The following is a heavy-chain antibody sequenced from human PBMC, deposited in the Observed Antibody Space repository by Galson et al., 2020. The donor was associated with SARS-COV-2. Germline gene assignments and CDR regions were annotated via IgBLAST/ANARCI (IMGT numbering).Heavy chain of an antibody. CDR1: GGSISGYH. Sequence: SETLSLTCTVSGGSISGYHWSWIRQSPGKGLEWIAYIYYRGNTYYNPSLRSRVTISIDTSKNHFSLKLSSVTATDTAVYYCARLEASGHLGFWGQGTLVTVSS. CDR3: ARLEASGHLGF. J-gene: IGHJ4*02. V-gene: IGHV4-59*08. CDR2: IYYRGNT. D-gene: IGHD3-9*01.